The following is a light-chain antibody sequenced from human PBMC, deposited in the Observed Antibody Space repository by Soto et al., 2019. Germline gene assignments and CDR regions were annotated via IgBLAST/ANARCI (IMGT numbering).Light chain of an antibody. J-gene: IGKJ4*01. CDR2: AAS. CDR1: QGIGSY. CDR3: QQLSTYPST. Sequence: IQLSQSPSSLSASVGDRCTITCRASQGIGSYLAWYQQKPGEAPKLLIFAASTLQSGVPSRFSGSGSGTDFTLTISSLQAEDFATYYCQQLSTYPSTFGGGTKVDI. V-gene: IGKV1-9*01.